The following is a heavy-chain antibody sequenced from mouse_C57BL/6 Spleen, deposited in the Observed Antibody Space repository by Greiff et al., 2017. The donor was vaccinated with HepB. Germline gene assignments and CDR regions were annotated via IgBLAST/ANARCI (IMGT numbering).Heavy chain of an antibody. D-gene: IGHD1-1*02. J-gene: IGHJ4*01. Sequence: EVKLVESGGGLVKPGGSLKLSCAASGFTFSSYTMSWVRQTPEKRLAWVSTISGGGGNTYYPDSVKGRFTISRDNAKNTLYLQMSSLRSEDTALYYCARRWSPYAMDYWGQGTSVTVSS. CDR1: GFTFSSYT. CDR3: ARRWSPYAMDY. CDR2: ISGGGGNT. V-gene: IGHV5-9*01.